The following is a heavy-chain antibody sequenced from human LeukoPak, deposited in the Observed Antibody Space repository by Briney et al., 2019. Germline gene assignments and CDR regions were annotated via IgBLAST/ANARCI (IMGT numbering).Heavy chain of an antibody. V-gene: IGHV4-59*01. J-gene: IGHJ6*03. D-gene: IGHD2-2*01. Sequence: SETLSLTCSISVGSISNYYSTCMPHSPGTGLECIGYIHFGGSTKYNPSLKSPAPISIETSRTQFYLRLSSVTAADTAVYYCARLIVEPAPMYYYYMDVWGKGTTVTVSS. CDR2: IHFGGST. CDR3: ARLIVEPAPMYYYYMDV. CDR1: VGSISNYY.